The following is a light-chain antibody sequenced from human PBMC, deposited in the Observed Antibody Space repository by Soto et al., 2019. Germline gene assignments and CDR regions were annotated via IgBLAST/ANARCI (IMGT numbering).Light chain of an antibody. CDR3: NSYTSASTYV. Sequence: QSVLTQPASVSGSPGQSITISCTGTGSNIGSYNYFSWYQHHPGKVPKFIIYDVTNRPSGVSDRFSGSKSGNTASLTISGLQAEDEADYYCNSYTSASTYVFGTGTKVTVL. CDR2: DVT. V-gene: IGLV2-14*03. CDR1: GSNIGSYNY. J-gene: IGLJ1*01.